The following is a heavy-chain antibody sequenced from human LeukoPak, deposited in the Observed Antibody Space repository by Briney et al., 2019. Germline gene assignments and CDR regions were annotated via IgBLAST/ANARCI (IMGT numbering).Heavy chain of an antibody. CDR3: AKGTFDYYDSSGYYSHDYYYYGMDD. CDR2: ISGSGGST. CDR1: GFTFSSYA. J-gene: IGHJ6*02. Sequence: PGGSLRLSCAASGFTFSSYAMSWVRQAPGKGLEWVSAISGSGGSTYYADSVKGRFTISRDNSKNTLYLQMNSLRAEDTAVYYCAKGTFDYYDSSGYYSHDYYYYGMDDWGQGTTVTVSS. V-gene: IGHV3-23*01. D-gene: IGHD3-22*01.